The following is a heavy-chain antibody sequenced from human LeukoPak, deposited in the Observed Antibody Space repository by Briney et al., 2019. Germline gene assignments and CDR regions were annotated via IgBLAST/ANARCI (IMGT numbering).Heavy chain of an antibody. V-gene: IGHV3-66*04. J-gene: IGHJ4*02. CDR3: ARHRQWLAFDS. D-gene: IGHD6-19*01. CDR1: GFTVSSNY. Sequence: SGGSLRLSCAASGFTVSSNYMSWVRQAPGKGLEWVSVIYSGGSTYYADSVKGRFTISRDNSKNTLYLQMNSLRAEDTAVYYCARHRQWLAFDSWGQGTLVTVSS. CDR2: IYSGGST.